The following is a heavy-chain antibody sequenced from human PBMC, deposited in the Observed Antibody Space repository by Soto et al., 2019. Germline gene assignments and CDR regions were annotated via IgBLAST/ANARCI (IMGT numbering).Heavy chain of an antibody. J-gene: IGHJ6*02. Sequence: PGGSLRLSCAASGFTFSSYGMHWVRQAPGKGLEWVAVISYDGSNKYYADSVKGRFTISRDNSKNTLYLQMNSLRAEDTAVYYCAKAKVLLWQGMDVWGQGTTVTVSS. CDR2: ISYDGSNK. CDR3: AKAKVLLWQGMDV. V-gene: IGHV3-30*18. D-gene: IGHD3-10*01. CDR1: GFTFSSYG.